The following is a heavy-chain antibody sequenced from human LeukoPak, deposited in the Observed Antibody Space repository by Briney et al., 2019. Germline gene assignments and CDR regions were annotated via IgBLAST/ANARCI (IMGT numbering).Heavy chain of an antibody. CDR1: GGSISSSSYY. CDR2: IYYSGST. J-gene: IGHJ3*02. CDR3: AREWAAAGVDAFDI. V-gene: IGHV4-39*07. Sequence: SETLSLTCTVSGGSISSSSYYWGWIRQPPGKGLEWIGSIYYSGSTYYNPSLKSRVTISVDTSKNQFSLKLSSVTAADTAVYYCAREWAAAGVDAFDIWGQGTMVTVSS. D-gene: IGHD6-13*01.